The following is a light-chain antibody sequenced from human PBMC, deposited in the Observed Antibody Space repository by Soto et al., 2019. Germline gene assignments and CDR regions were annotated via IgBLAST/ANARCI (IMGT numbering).Light chain of an antibody. CDR1: QSVSSN. J-gene: IGKJ1*01. CDR3: QQYNNWPRT. CDR2: GAS. Sequence: IVMTQSPATLSVSPGGRATLSCRASQSVSSNLAWYQQKPGQAPRLLIYGASTRATGIPARFSGSGSGTEFTLTISSLQSEDFAVYYCQQYNNWPRTFGQRTKVDI. V-gene: IGKV3-15*01.